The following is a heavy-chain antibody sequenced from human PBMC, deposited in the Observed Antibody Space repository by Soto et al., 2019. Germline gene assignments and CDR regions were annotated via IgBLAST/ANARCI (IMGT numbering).Heavy chain of an antibody. Sequence: EVQVLESGGGLVQPGGSLRLSCVDSVFPFGANAMSWVRQAPGKGLEWVSGLSNTGRRTSYADSVKGRFNISRDNSENTVYLQMNSLRVEDTAVYYCATEMGATQGPFDNWGQGTLVTVSS. V-gene: IGHV3-23*01. CDR1: VFPFGANA. CDR2: LSNTGRRT. J-gene: IGHJ4*02. D-gene: IGHD1-26*01. CDR3: ATEMGATQGPFDN.